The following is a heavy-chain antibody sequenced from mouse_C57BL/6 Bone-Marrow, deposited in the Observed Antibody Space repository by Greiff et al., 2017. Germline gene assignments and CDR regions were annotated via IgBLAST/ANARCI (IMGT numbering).Heavy chain of an antibody. CDR2: IYPRSGNT. Sequence: QVHVKQSGAELARPGASVKLSCKASGYTFTSYGISWVKQRTGQRLEWIGEIYPRSGNTYYNEKFKGKATLTADKSSSTAYMELRSLTSEDSAVYFCARSPSMVYSNYEDWGQGTTLTVSS. CDR1: GYTFTSYG. D-gene: IGHD2-5*01. J-gene: IGHJ2*01. CDR3: ARSPSMVYSNYED. V-gene: IGHV1-81*01.